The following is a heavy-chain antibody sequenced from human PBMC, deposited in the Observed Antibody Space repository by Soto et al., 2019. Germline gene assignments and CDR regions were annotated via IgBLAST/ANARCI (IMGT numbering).Heavy chain of an antibody. D-gene: IGHD3-3*01. V-gene: IGHV3-30*04. CDR2: ISRDGSYI. CDR3: ARTRNGGVADSFDS. CDR1: GFTFSRHA. J-gene: IGHJ5*01. Sequence: GGSLRLSCAASGFTFSRHAIHWVRLTPGRGLEWVLAISRDGSYIYYTDSVKGRFTVSRDNSKNTVFVQMNRLIPDDTALYFCARTRNGGVADSFDSWGQGTRVTVSS.